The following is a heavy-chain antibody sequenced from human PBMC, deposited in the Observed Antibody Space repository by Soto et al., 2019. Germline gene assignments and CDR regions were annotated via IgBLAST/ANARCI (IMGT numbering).Heavy chain of an antibody. CDR2: IIPIFGTA. CDR1: GGTFSSYA. D-gene: IGHD1-7*01. Sequence: ASVKVSCKASGGTFSSYAISWVRQAPGQGLEWMGGIIPIFGTANYAQKFQGRVTITADESTSTAYMELSSLRSEDTAVYYCARDRGVTGTTGAFDIWGQGTMVTVSS. CDR3: ARDRGVTGTTGAFDI. V-gene: IGHV1-69*13. J-gene: IGHJ3*02.